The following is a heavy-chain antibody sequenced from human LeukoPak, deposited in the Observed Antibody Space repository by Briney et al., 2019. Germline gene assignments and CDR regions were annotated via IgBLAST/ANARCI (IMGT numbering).Heavy chain of an antibody. J-gene: IGHJ4*02. Sequence: GGSLRLSCAASGFTFSGFAMSWVRRTPGKGLEWVSGISGSGDNTLYADSVKGRFTISRDNSKNTLYLQVNSLRAEDTAVYYCAKDERGYYDSSGYFGAIDYWGQGSLVTVSS. CDR3: AKDERGYYDSSGYFGAIDY. CDR1: GFTFSGFA. V-gene: IGHV3-23*01. CDR2: ISGSGDNT. D-gene: IGHD3-22*01.